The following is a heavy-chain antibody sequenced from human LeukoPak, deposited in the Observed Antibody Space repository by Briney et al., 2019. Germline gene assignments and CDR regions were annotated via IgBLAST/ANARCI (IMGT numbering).Heavy chain of an antibody. D-gene: IGHD3-22*01. CDR2: IYPGDSDT. J-gene: IGHJ3*02. V-gene: IGHV5-51*01. CDR3: ARLHYDSSGYYPVSAFDI. CDR1: GYSFTSYW. Sequence: ESLKISCKGSGYSFTSYWIGWVRQMPGKGLEWMGIIYPGDSDTRYSPSFQGQVTISADKSISTAYLQWSSLKASDTAMYYCARLHYDSSGYYPVSAFDIWGQGTMVTVSS.